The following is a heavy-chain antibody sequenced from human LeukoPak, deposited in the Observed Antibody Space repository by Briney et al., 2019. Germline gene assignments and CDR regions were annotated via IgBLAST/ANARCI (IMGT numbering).Heavy chain of an antibody. CDR1: GFTFSDYY. CDR2: ISSSGSTI. V-gene: IGHV3-11*01. J-gene: IGHJ4*02. Sequence: GGSLRLSSAASGFTFSDYYMNWIRQAPGKGLEWDSYISSSGSTIYYADSVKGRFTISRDNAKNSLYLQMNSLRVEDTAVYYCARASYSSSCVEYWGQGTLVTVSS. D-gene: IGHD6-13*01. CDR3: ARASYSSSCVEY.